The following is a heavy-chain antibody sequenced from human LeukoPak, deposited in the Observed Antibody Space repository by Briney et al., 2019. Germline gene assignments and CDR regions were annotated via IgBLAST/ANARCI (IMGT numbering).Heavy chain of an antibody. J-gene: IGHJ6*02. CDR1: GFTFSSYS. CDR2: ISSSSSYI. CDR3: ARGIVPAAIKGYYYYYGMDV. D-gene: IGHD2-2*02. V-gene: IGHV3-21*01. Sequence: GGSLRLSCAASGFTFSSYSMNWVRQAPGKGLEWVSSISSSSSYIYYADSVKGRFTISRDNAKNSLYLQMNSLGAEDTAVYYCARGIVPAAIKGYYYYYGMDVWGQGTTVTVSS.